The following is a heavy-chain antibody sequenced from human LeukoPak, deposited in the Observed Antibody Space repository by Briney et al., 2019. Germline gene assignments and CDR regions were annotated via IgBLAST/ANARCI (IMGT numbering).Heavy chain of an antibody. J-gene: IGHJ4*02. D-gene: IGHD6-19*01. V-gene: IGHV4-59*01. CDR1: GGSISSYY. Sequence: KPSETLSLTCTVSGGSISSYYWSWIRQPPGKGLDWIGYISYSGSTNYNPSLKSRVTISVDTSKNQFSLKLSSVTAADTAVYYCARDHGSGWTWAYDYWGQGTLVTVSS. CDR3: ARDHGSGWTWAYDY. CDR2: ISYSGST.